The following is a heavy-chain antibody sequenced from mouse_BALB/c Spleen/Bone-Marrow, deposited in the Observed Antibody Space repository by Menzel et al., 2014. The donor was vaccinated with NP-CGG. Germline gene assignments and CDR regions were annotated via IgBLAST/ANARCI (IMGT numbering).Heavy chain of an antibody. V-gene: IGHV14-4*02. CDR1: DFHIKDYY. J-gene: IGHJ4*01. CDR2: IDPENGDT. CDR3: TRYGNNVNYSMDY. D-gene: IGHD2-1*01. Sequence: EVQLQQSGAELVRSGASVNLSCTASDFHIKDYYMNWVKQRPEQGPEWIGWIDPENGDTEYAPKFQGKATMTADTSSNTAYLQLSSVASEDTAVYYCTRYGNNVNYSMDYWGQGTSGTVSS.